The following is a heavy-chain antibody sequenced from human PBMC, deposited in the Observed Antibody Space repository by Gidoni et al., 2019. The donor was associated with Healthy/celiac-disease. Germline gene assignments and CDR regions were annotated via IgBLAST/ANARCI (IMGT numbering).Heavy chain of an antibody. CDR1: GGSISSSSYY. D-gene: IGHD4-17*01. CDR3: ASDYGDYGMDV. Sequence: QLQLQESCPGLLKPSETLSLTCTVSGGSISSSSYYWGWLRQPPGKGLEWIGSIYYRGSTYYNPSLKSRVTISVDTSKNQFSLKLSSVTAAATAVYYCASDYGDYGMDVWGQGTTVTVSS. CDR2: IYYRGST. V-gene: IGHV4-39*01. J-gene: IGHJ6*02.